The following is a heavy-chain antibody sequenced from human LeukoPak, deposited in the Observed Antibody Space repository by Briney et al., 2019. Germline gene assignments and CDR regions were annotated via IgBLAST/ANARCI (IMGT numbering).Heavy chain of an antibody. CDR3: VRGYSFGPYGMDV. CDR2: IYSAGTT. D-gene: IGHD2-15*01. V-gene: IGHV3-53*04. Sequence: GGSLRLSCAASGFTVSTSYMSWVRQAPGKGLEWVSVIYSAGTTYYADSVKGRFTISRQNPENTLFLQMSSLRAEDTAVYFCVRGYSFGPYGMDVWGQGTTVTVSS. J-gene: IGHJ6*02. CDR1: GFTVSTSY.